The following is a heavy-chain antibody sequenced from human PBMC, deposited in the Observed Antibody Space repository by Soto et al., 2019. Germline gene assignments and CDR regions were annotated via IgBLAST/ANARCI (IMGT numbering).Heavy chain of an antibody. CDR3: AREEVLRWFGEICYYYYMDV. CDR1: GFTFSSYA. D-gene: IGHD3-10*01. Sequence: PGGSLRLSCAASGFTFSSYAMSWVRQAPGKGLEWVSYISSSSSTIYYADSVKGRFTISRDNAKNSLYLQMNSLRAEDTAVYYCAREEVLRWFGEICYYYYMDVWGKGTTVTVSS. CDR2: ISSSSSTI. J-gene: IGHJ6*03. V-gene: IGHV3-48*01.